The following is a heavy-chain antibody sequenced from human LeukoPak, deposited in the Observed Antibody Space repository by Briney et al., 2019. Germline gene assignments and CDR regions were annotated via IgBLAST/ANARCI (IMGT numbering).Heavy chain of an antibody. Sequence: PGGSLRLSCAASGFALSGYWMNWVRQAPGKGLEWVASVNQGGSETYYVDSMKGRFTISRDNAENSLYLQMNSLRAEDTAVYYCARYDSSGRAIDYWGQGTLVTVSS. J-gene: IGHJ4*02. D-gene: IGHD3-22*01. CDR2: VNQGGSET. CDR3: ARYDSSGRAIDY. CDR1: GFALSGYW. V-gene: IGHV3-7*01.